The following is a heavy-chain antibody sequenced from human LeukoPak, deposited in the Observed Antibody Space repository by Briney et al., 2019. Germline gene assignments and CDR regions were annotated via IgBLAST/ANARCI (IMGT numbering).Heavy chain of an antibody. CDR3: ARGHAH. CDR2: ISHSGST. CDR1: GGSFSGYY. V-gene: IGHV4-34*01. Sequence: SETLSLTCAVYGGSFSGYYWSWIRQPPGKGLEWIGEISHSGSTNYNPSLKSRVTISVDTSKNQFSLKLSSVTAADTAVYYCARGHAHWGQGTLVTVSS. J-gene: IGHJ4*02.